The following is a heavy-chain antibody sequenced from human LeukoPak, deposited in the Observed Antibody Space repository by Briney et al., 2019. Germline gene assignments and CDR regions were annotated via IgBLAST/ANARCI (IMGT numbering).Heavy chain of an antibody. CDR3: ARDTGILWFGGPYYGMDV. CDR2: ISSSGSTI. J-gene: IGHJ6*02. CDR1: GFTFSDYY. Sequence: PEGSLRLSCAASGFTFSDYYMSWIRQAPGKGLEWVSYISSSGSTIYYADSVKGRFTISRDNAKNSLYLQMNSLRAEDTAVYYYARDTGILWFGGPYYGMDVWGQGTTVTVSS. D-gene: IGHD3-10*01. V-gene: IGHV3-11*01.